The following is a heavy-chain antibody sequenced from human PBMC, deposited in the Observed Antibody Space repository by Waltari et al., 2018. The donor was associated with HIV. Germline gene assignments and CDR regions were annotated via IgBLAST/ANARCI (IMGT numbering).Heavy chain of an antibody. J-gene: IGHJ4*02. CDR3: ASCWLRSNKWPPGIFDF. CDR2: LYYSGKT. CDR1: GDFVTGTDSY. D-gene: IGHD3-22*01. V-gene: IGHV4-39*01. Sequence: QLQEVGPGPVTPSVTLYLTCTVFGDFVTGTDSYWGGFRQPPGKGLQWIDSLYYSGKTFFNPSLEGRVTNSVDTPKGQFALKVDSVTVTDTAVDYCASCWLRSNKWPPGIFDFWGQGALITVSS.